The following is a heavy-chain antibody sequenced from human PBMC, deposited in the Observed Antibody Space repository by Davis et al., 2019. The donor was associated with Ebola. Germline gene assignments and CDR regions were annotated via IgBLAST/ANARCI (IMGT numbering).Heavy chain of an antibody. CDR1: GFTFSNFW. Sequence: GESLKISCAASGFTFSNFWMNWVRQAPGKGLEWVTNIRQDGSAMSYVDSVRGRFAISRDNAKNSLYLQMNSLRAEDTAIYYCAKTGNYDSAFDIWGQGTLVTVSS. V-gene: IGHV3-7*03. J-gene: IGHJ3*02. D-gene: IGHD4-11*01. CDR3: AKTGNYDSAFDI. CDR2: IRQDGSAM.